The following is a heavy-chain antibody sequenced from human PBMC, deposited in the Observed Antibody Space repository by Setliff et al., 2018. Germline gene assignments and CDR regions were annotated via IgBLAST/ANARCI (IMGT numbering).Heavy chain of an antibody. Sequence: SETLSLTCTVSGGSLSADYYWGWIRQPPGKGLEWIGRIYNSGTTNYNPSLKSRVTISADTSNNSFSLNLFSVTAADTAVYYCAGRDYSGGDSWGHGTLVTVSS. CDR2: IYNSGTT. D-gene: IGHD4-4*01. V-gene: IGHV4-39*02. J-gene: IGHJ5*01. CDR3: AGRDYSGGDS. CDR1: GGSLSADYY.